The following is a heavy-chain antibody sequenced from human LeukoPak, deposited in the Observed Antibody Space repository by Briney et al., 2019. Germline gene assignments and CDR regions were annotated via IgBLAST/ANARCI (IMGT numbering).Heavy chain of an antibody. D-gene: IGHD3-3*02. J-gene: IGHJ5*02. Sequence: KPSETLSLTCSAFDGSISNYYWSWIRQPPGKGLEWIGYAYYSGSTTYNPSLESRVTISVDTSKNQFSLKLTAVTAADTAVYYCARNSALATSRSWFDPWGQGTLVTV. CDR3: ARNSALATSRSWFDP. CDR1: DGSISNYY. V-gene: IGHV4-59*08. CDR2: AYYSGST.